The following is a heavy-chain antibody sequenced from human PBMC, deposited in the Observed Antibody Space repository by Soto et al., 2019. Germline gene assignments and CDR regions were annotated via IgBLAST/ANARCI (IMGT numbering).Heavy chain of an antibody. J-gene: IGHJ6*03. V-gene: IGHV1-69*02. CDR1: GCTFSSYT. Sequence: SVKVSCKASGCTFSSYTISWVRQAPGQGLEWMGRIIPILGIANYAQKFQGRVTITADKSTSTAYMELSSLRSEDTAVYYCAGGGGGVVPSTSYYMDVWGKGTTVTISS. CDR3: AGGGGGVVPSTSYYMDV. CDR2: IIPILGIA. D-gene: IGHD2-2*01.